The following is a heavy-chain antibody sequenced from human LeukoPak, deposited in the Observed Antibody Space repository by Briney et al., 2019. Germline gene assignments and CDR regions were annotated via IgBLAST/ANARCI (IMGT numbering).Heavy chain of an antibody. CDR1: GYSFTSYW. CDR2: IYPGDFDT. J-gene: IGHJ3*02. CDR3: AGRPAVGYYYDSSGYYHDAFDI. Sequence: GESLKISCKGSGYSFTSYWIGWVRQMPGKGLEWMGIIYPGDFDTRYSPSFQGQVTISADKSISTAYLQWSSLKASDTAMYYCAGRPAVGYYYDSSGYYHDAFDIWGQGTMVTVSS. V-gene: IGHV5-51*01. D-gene: IGHD3-22*01.